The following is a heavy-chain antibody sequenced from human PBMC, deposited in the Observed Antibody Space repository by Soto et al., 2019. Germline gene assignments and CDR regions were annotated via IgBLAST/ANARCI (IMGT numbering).Heavy chain of an antibody. V-gene: IGHV3-74*01. D-gene: IGHD3-3*01. J-gene: IGHJ4*02. CDR3: ARDLKPNYDLWSAYRGGFDS. CDR1: GFTFSTYW. CDR2: INSDGSDT. Sequence: EVQLVESGGGLVQPGGSLRLSCTASGFTFSTYWMHWVRQAPGKGLVWVSRINSDGSDTRYADSVKGRFTLSRDNAKNTLYLQMNTLRAENTAVYYCARDLKPNYDLWSAYRGGFDSWGQGTLVTVSS.